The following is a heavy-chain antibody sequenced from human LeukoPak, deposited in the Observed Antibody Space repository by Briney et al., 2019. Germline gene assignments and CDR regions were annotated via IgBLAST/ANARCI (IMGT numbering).Heavy chain of an antibody. J-gene: IGHJ3*02. CDR2: ITSHGDNT. D-gene: IGHD5-24*01. Sequence: GGSLRLSCAASGFTFSSYAMHWVRQAPGKGLEYVSAITSHGDNTYYANSVKGRFTISRDNSKNTLYLQLGSLRAEDMAVYFCARVKMAVGHAFDIWGQGTMATVSS. CDR3: ARVKMAVGHAFDI. V-gene: IGHV3-64*01. CDR1: GFTFSSYA.